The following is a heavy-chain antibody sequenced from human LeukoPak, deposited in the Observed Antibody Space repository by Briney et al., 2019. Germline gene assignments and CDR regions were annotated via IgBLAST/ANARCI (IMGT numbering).Heavy chain of an antibody. CDR3: ARGITMIVVATYYFDY. CDR2: INPNSGGT. D-gene: IGHD3-22*01. CDR1: GYTFTGYY. V-gene: IGHV1-2*02. Sequence: GASVKVSCKASGYTFTGYYMHWMRQAPGQGLEWMGWINPNSGGTNYAQKFQGRVTMTRDTSISTAYMELSRLRSDDTAVYYCARGITMIVVATYYFDYWGQGTLVTVSS. J-gene: IGHJ4*02.